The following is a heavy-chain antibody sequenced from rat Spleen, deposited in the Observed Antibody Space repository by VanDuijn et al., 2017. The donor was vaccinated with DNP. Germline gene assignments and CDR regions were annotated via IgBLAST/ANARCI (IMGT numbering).Heavy chain of an antibody. V-gene: IGHV5S10*01. CDR2: IMYDDSIT. D-gene: IGHD1-2*01. CDR1: GFTFSDYS. Sequence: EVQLVESGGGLVQPGNSLKLSCAASGFTFSDYSMAWVRQSPKKGLEWVATIMYDDSITYYRDSVKGRFTISRDNAKSTLYLQMDSLRSEDTATYYCATSSSYGFAYWGQGTLFTVSS. CDR3: ATSSSYGFAY. J-gene: IGHJ3*01.